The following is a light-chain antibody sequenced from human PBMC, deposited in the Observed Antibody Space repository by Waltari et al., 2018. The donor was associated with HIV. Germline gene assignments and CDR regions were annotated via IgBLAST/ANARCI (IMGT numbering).Light chain of an antibody. CDR1: SSDIGLYNL. CDR2: GVG. J-gene: IGLJ3*02. CDR3: SSYINTDTLV. Sequence: QSALTQPASVSGSLGQSITISCTGTSSDIGLYNLVSWYQQHPGRAPQLVIHGVGTRPSGVSDRFSGYKSGNTASQTISTLQAEDEADYYCSSYINTDTLVFGGGTKLTVL. V-gene: IGLV2-14*01.